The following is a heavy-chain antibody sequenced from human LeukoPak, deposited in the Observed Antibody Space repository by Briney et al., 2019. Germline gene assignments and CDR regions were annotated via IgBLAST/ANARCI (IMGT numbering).Heavy chain of an antibody. CDR1: CGSISSYY. J-gene: IGHJ3*02. D-gene: IGHD3-9*01. Sequence: SETLSLTCTVSCGSISSYYWSWIRQPPGKGLEWIGYIYYSGSTTYNPSLKSRVTISVDTSKNQFSLKLSSVTAADTAVYYCARWDPSFDAFSDAFDIWGQGTMVTVSS. CDR2: IYYSGST. V-gene: IGHV4-59*01. CDR3: ARWDPSFDAFSDAFDI.